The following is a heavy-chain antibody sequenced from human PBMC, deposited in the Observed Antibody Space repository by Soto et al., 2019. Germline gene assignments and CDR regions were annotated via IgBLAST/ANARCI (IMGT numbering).Heavy chain of an antibody. CDR3: AREYSSSSISIFDY. D-gene: IGHD6-6*01. J-gene: IGHJ4*02. Sequence: GGSLRLSCAASGFTFSSYGMHWVRQAPGKGLEWVAVISYDGSNKYYADSVKGRFTISRDNSKNTLYLQMNSLRAEDTAVYYCAREYSSSSISIFDYWGQGTLVTVSS. V-gene: IGHV3-30*03. CDR2: ISYDGSNK. CDR1: GFTFSSYG.